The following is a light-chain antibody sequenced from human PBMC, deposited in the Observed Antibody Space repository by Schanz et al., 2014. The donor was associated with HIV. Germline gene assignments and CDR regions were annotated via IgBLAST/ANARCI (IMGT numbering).Light chain of an antibody. CDR2: EDN. CDR1: SSDVGSYNL. Sequence: QSVLTQPASVSGSPGQSITISCTGTSSDVGSYNLVSWYQQHPGRAPKLVIYEDNKRPSGVPDRFSGSKSGNTASLTVSGLQAEDEADYYCSSHAGSDKFGIFGGGTKLTVL. V-gene: IGLV2-14*02. J-gene: IGLJ2*01. CDR3: SSHAGSDKFGI.